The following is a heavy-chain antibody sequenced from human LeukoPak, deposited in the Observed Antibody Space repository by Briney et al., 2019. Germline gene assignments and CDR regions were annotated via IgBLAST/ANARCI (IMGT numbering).Heavy chain of an antibody. CDR2: IIPIFGTA. D-gene: IGHD2-2*01. J-gene: IGHJ6*03. CDR3: AGGHSPHYCSSTSCRQYYYYMDV. V-gene: IGHV1-69*05. Sequence: SVKVSCKASGGTFSSYAISWVRQAPGQGLEWMGGIIPIFGTANYAQKFQGRVTITTDESTSTAYMELSSLRSEDTAVYYCAGGHSPHYCSSTSCRQYYYYMDVWGKGTTVTVSS. CDR1: GGTFSSYA.